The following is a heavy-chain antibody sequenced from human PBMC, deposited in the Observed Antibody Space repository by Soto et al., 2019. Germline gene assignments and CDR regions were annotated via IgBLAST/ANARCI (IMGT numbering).Heavy chain of an antibody. CDR1: GFTFSSYA. CDR2: ISGSGITT. Sequence: EVQLLESGGGLVQPGGSLGLSCAASGFTFSSYAMSWVRQIPGKGLEWVSAISGSGITTYYADSVKGRFTVTRDNSENTLYLQMNNVRDEDTAVYYCAKGGGEHKWFDPWGQVTLVIVSS. CDR3: AKGGGEHKWFDP. J-gene: IGHJ5*02. D-gene: IGHD3-16*01. V-gene: IGHV3-23*01.